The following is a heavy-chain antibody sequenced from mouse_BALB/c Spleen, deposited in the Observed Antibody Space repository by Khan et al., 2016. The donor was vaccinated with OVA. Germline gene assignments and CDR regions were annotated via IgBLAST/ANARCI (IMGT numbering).Heavy chain of an antibody. Sequence: QVQLKESGPGLVAPSQSLSITCTVSGFSLTDYAVSWIRQPPGKGLEWLGVIWVSGSKYYNSVLKPRLSISKDNSKSQVFLKMNSQQTDDTAMYFCARDPPYYSMDYWGQGTSVTVSS. V-gene: IGHV2-6-5*01. CDR2: IWVSGSK. CDR1: GFSLTDYA. CDR3: ARDPPYYSMDY. J-gene: IGHJ4*01.